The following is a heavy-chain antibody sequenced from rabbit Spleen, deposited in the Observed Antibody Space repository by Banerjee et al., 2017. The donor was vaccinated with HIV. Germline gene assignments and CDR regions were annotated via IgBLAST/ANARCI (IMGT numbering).Heavy chain of an antibody. CDR2: IEVGSSGFT. V-gene: IGHV1S40*01. CDR3: ARGGRSYSL. J-gene: IGHJ4*01. D-gene: IGHD4-1*01. CDR1: GVSFSFSSY. Sequence: QSLEESGGDLVKPGASLTLTCTASGVSFSFSSYMCWVRQAPGKGLEWIACIEVGSSGFTYFATWAKGRFTISKTSSTTVTLQLNSLSAADTARYFCARGGRSYSLWGQGTLVTVS.